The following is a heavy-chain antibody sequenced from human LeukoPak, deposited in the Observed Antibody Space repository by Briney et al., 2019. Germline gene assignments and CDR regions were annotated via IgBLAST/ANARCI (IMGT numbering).Heavy chain of an antibody. V-gene: IGHV3-7*01. CDR2: INQDGSVK. Sequence: PGGSPRLSCAASGFAFSTYWMDWVRQAPGKGLEWVGNINQDGSVKHHVDSVRGRFTISRDNARNSVYLQMSALRVEDTAVYYCTRDFVFWGQGSLVTASS. CDR1: GFAFSTYW. J-gene: IGHJ4*02. D-gene: IGHD3-3*01. CDR3: TRDFVF.